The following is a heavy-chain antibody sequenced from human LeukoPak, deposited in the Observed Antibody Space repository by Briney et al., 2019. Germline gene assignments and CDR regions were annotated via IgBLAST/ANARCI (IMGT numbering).Heavy chain of an antibody. CDR1: GYTFTSYG. V-gene: IGHV1-18*01. D-gene: IGHD3-3*01. Sequence: ASVKVSCKASGYTFTSYGISWVRQAPGQGLEWMGWISAYNGNTNYAQKLQGRVTMTTDTSTSTAYMELRSLRSDDTAVYYCARDGHTIFGVVAPTYNWFDPWGQGTLVTVSS. CDR3: ARDGHTIFGVVAPTYNWFDP. CDR2: ISAYNGNT. J-gene: IGHJ5*02.